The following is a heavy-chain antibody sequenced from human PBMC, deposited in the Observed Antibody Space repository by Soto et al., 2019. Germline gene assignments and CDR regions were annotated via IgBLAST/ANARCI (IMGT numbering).Heavy chain of an antibody. CDR2: IYYSGST. J-gene: IGHJ5*02. CDR1: GGSISSSGYY. V-gene: IGHV4-39*01. CDR3: ATSKWFDP. Sequence: SETLXLTWTVSGGSISSSGYYWGWIRQPPGKGLEWIGTIYYSGSTYYNPSLKSRVTISVDTSKNQFSLKLSSVTAADTAVYYCATSKWFDPWGQGTLVTVS.